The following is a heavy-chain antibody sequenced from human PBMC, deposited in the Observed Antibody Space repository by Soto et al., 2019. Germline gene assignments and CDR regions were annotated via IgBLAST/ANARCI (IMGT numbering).Heavy chain of an antibody. CDR1: GGSISSGGYS. V-gene: IGHV4-30-2*01. CDR3: ARGDYYDSSGYYYGLFDY. Sequence: SETLSLTCAVSGGSISSGGYSWTWIRQPPGKGLEWIGYIYHSGSTYYNPSLKSRVTISVDRSKNQFSLKLNSVTAADTAVYYCARGDYYDSSGYYYGLFDYWGQGTLVTVSS. CDR2: IYHSGST. J-gene: IGHJ4*02. D-gene: IGHD3-22*01.